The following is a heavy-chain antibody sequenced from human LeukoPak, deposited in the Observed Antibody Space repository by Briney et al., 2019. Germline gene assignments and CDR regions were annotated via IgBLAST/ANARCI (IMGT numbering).Heavy chain of an antibody. CDR3: ARGQTTVTN. Sequence: GGSLRLSCAASGFTFSSYGMHWVRQAPGKGLEWVANIKQDGSEKYYVDSVKGRFTISRDNAKNSLYLQMNSLRAEDTAVNFCARGQTTVTNWGQGTLVTVSS. V-gene: IGHV3-7*03. D-gene: IGHD4-17*01. CDR2: IKQDGSEK. J-gene: IGHJ4*02. CDR1: GFTFSSYG.